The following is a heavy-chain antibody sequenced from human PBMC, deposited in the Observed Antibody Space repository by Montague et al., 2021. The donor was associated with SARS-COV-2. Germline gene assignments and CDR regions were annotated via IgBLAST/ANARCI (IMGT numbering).Heavy chain of an antibody. CDR2: VIHSGTT. V-gene: IGHV4-34*12. J-gene: IGHJ6*02. CDR3: ASGEFFYYGSGNYYRSALDD. Sequence: SETLSLTCHVYGASFSGYYWIWVRQSPGKGLEWIGEVIHSGTTXXXPSXXXRVTISIDSSNDRFSLRLTSLTAADTGVYYCASGEFFYYGSGNYYRSALDDWGQGTTVTVSS. D-gene: IGHD3-10*01. CDR1: GASFSGYY.